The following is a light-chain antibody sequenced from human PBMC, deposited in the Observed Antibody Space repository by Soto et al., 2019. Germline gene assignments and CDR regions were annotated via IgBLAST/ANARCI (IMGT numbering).Light chain of an antibody. CDR3: QQYNVYPHT. CDR2: DAS. Sequence: DIQMTQSPSTLSASVGDRVTITCRASESLSTWLAWYQQKPGKAPNLLIFDASSLESGVPSRFSGSGYGTEFTLTISSLQPDDFATYYCQQYNVYPHTFGQGTKLEIK. V-gene: IGKV1-5*01. CDR1: ESLSTW. J-gene: IGKJ2*01.